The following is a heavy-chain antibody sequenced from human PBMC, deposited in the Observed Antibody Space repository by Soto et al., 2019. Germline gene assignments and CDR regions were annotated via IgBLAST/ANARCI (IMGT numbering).Heavy chain of an antibody. Sequence: QVQLQQWGAGLLTPSETLSLTCAVYGGCFSGYYWSWIREPPGKVLEWIGESNHSGSTNYNPSLKSRVTISVDTSNNQFSLKLSSVTAADTAVYYCARSRREDIVVVLAATPTDLNFDYWGQGTLVTVSS. CDR1: GGCFSGYY. D-gene: IGHD2-15*01. J-gene: IGHJ4*02. V-gene: IGHV4-34*01. CDR3: ARSRREDIVVVLAATPTDLNFDY. CDR2: SNHSGST.